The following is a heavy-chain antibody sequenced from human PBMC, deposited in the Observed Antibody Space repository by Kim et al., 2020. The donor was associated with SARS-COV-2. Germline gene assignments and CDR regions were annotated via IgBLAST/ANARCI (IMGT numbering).Heavy chain of an antibody. Sequence: PSLKSRVTISVDTSKNQFSLKLISVTAVDTAMYYCARGTGDYYYYYGMDVWGQGTTVTVSS. CDR3: ARGTGDYYYYYGMDV. V-gene: IGHV4-59*09. J-gene: IGHJ6*02. D-gene: IGHD4-17*01.